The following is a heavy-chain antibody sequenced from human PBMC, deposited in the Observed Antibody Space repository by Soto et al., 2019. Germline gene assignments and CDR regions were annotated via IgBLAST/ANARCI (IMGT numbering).Heavy chain of an antibody. Sequence: SVKVSCKASGGTFSSYTISWVRQAPGQGLEWMGRIIPILGIANYNPSLESRVTISIDKSKNQFSLKLSSVTAADTAVYYCARYDYDNNIYSIDYWGQGALVTVSS. D-gene: IGHD3-22*01. V-gene: IGHV1-69*02. CDR2: IIPILGIA. CDR1: GGTFSSYT. J-gene: IGHJ4*02. CDR3: ARYDYDNNIYSIDY.